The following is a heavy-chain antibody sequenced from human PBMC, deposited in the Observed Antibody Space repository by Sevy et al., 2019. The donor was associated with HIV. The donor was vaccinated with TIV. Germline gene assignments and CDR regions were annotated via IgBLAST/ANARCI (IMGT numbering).Heavy chain of an antibody. CDR1: GYTFTGYY. CDR2: INPNSGGT. CDR3: ARGGVTMVRGVIRHHYYYYGMDV. V-gene: IGHV1-2*02. D-gene: IGHD3-10*01. Sequence: ASVKVSCKASGYTFTGYYMHWVRQAPGQGLEWMGWINPNSGGTNYAQKFQGRVTMTRDTSISTAYMELSRLRSDDTAVYYCARGGVTMVRGVIRHHYYYYGMDVRGQGTTVTVSS. J-gene: IGHJ6*02.